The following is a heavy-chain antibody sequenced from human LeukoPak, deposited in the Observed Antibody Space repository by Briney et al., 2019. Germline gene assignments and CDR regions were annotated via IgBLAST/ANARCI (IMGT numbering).Heavy chain of an antibody. CDR2: FDPEHREA. CDR1: GYSLTDLS. J-gene: IGHJ4*02. Sequence: ASVKVSCKVSGYSLTDLSMHWVRQAPGNGLEWMGGFDPEHREAIYAQKFQGRVFMTEDTSTDTAYTELSSLRSEDTAVYYCAAGGIYSLLDYWGQGTLVTVSS. D-gene: IGHD1-26*01. CDR3: AAGGIYSLLDY. V-gene: IGHV1-24*01.